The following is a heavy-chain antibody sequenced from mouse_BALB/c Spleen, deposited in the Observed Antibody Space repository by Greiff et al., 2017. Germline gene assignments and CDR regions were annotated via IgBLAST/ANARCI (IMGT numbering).Heavy chain of an antibody. CDR1: GYTFTSYD. Sequence: QVQLKESGPELVKPGALVKISCKASGYTFTSYDINWVKQRPGQGLEWIGWIYPGDGSTKYNEKFKGKATLTADKSSSTAYMQLSSLTSENSAVYFWARRDYGSSYCYWYFDVWGAGTTVTVSS. CDR3: ARRDYGSSYCYWYFDV. J-gene: IGHJ1*01. D-gene: IGHD1-1*01. CDR2: IYPGDGST. V-gene: IGHV1S56*01.